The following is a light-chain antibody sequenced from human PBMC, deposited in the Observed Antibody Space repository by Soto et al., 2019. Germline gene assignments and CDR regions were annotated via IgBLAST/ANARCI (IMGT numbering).Light chain of an antibody. Sequence: DIQLTQSPSFLSASVGDRVTITCRASRGISSYLAWYQQKPGKAPKLLIYAASTLQSGVPSRFSGSGSGTDFTLTISCLQSEDFATYYCQQYYSYPPTFGQGTKVDIK. CDR2: AAS. CDR1: RGISSY. CDR3: QQYYSYPPT. V-gene: IGKV1-9*01. J-gene: IGKJ1*01.